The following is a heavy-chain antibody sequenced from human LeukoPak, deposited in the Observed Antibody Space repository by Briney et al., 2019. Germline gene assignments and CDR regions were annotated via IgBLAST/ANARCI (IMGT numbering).Heavy chain of an antibody. CDR1: GGTCSSYA. CDR3: ARFDEYSSSSRYYGMDV. CDR2: IIPIFGTA. D-gene: IGHD6-6*01. Sequence: SVKVSCKASGGTCSSYAISWVRQAPGQGLEWMGGIIPIFGTANYAQKFQGRVTSTADESTSTAYMALRSLRSADTAVSSCARFDEYSSSSRYYGMDVWGQGPTVTVSS. V-gene: IGHV1-69*13. J-gene: IGHJ6*02.